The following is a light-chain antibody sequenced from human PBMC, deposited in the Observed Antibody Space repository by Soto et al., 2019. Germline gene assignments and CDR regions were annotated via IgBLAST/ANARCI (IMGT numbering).Light chain of an antibody. Sequence: ELVLTRSPDTLCLSQXRSGNLSCXXXXSVSSGYLVWYQQKPGQAPRLLIYGASSRASGIPDRFSGSGSGTDFTLTISRLEPEDLAVYYCQQYGKSPPSVTFGPGSKVDNK. V-gene: IGKV3-20*01. CDR2: GAS. CDR1: XSVSSGY. J-gene: IGKJ3*01. CDR3: QQYGKSPPSVT.